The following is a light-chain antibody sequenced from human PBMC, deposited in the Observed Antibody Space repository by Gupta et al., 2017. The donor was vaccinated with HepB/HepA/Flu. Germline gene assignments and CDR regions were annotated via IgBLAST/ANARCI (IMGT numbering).Light chain of an antibody. CDR2: DVT. CDR3: TSFTRSTSTLVL. Sequence: QSALTQPASVSGSPGQPITISCTGTSSDVGGYNSVSWYQQYPGKAPKLLIYDVTARPSGISTRFSASKSGNTASLTISGLQTEDEADYFCTSFTRSTSTLVLFGGGTKLTVL. J-gene: IGLJ3*02. V-gene: IGLV2-14*03. CDR1: SSDVGGYNS.